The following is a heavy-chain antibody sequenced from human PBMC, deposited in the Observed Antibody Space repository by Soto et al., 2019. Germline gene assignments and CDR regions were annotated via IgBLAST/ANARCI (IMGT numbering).Heavy chain of an antibody. Sequence: EASVKVSCKASGYTFTSYAMHWVRQAPGQRLEWMGWINAGNGNTKYSQKFQGRVTITRDTSASTAYMELSSLRSEDTAVYYCARALGYCISPRWGTSFDPWGQGILV. CDR2: INAGNGNT. V-gene: IGHV1-3*01. D-gene: IGHD2-2*01. CDR3: ARALGYCISPRWGTSFDP. CDR1: GYTFTSYA. J-gene: IGHJ5*02.